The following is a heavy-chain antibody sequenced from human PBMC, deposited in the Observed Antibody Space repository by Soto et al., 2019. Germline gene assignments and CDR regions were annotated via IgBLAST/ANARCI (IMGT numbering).Heavy chain of an antibody. Sequence: ALLKGDCKTAGYRFTIHASRWGSKKTKQRLEWMGWINAGNGHTKYSQNFQGRVTITRDTSASTVYMELSSLISEDAAIYYCARGIWTMTRGAYYFDNWAQGTLVTVSS. J-gene: IGHJ4*02. CDR3: ARGIWTMTRGAYYFDN. CDR2: INAGNGHT. D-gene: IGHD3-10*01. V-gene: IGHV1-3*01. CDR1: GYRFTIHA.